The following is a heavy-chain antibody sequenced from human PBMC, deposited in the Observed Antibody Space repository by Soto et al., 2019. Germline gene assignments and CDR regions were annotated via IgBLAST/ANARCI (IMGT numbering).Heavy chain of an antibody. CDR1: GFTFSGSA. Sequence: EVQLVESGGGLVQPGGSLKLSCAASGFTFSGSAMHWVRQASGKGLEWVGRIRSKANSYATAYAASVKGRFTISRDDSKNTAYLQMNRLKTEDTAVYYCTVTGGNHIRAWGQGTLVTVSS. V-gene: IGHV3-73*01. D-gene: IGHD2-15*01. J-gene: IGHJ5*02. CDR3: TVTGGNHIRA. CDR2: IRSKANSYAT.